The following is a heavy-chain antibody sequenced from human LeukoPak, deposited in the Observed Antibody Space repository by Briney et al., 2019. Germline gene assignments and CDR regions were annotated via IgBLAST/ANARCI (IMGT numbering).Heavy chain of an antibody. Sequence: GGSLRLSCAASGYSFSTDWMHWVRQAPGKGLVWVARIKSDVSKTDYAASVKGRFTISRDDANNILYLQMNSLRVDDTAVYYCTAIRPDYWGQGTVDTVSS. D-gene: IGHD2-21*02. J-gene: IGHJ4*02. V-gene: IGHV3-74*01. CDR2: IKSDVSKT. CDR1: GYSFSTDW. CDR3: TAIRPDY.